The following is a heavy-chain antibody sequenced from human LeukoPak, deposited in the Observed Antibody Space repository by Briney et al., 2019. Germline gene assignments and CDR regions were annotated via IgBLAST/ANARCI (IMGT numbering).Heavy chain of an antibody. CDR3: GRVESGSLLLYGMDV. J-gene: IGHJ6*02. CDR1: GYTFTSYD. D-gene: IGHD3-10*01. V-gene: IGHV1-8*01. CDR2: MNFHSGNT. Sequence: ASVKVSCKVSGYTFTSYDINWVRQATGQGLQWMGWMNFHSGNTGYAQKFQGRVTMTRDTPISTAYMELSSLRSDDTAVYYCGRVESGSLLLYGMDVWGQGTTVTVSS.